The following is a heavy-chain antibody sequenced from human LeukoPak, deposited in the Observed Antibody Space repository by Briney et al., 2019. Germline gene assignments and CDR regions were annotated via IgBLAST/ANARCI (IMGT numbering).Heavy chain of an antibody. V-gene: IGHV1-18*01. J-gene: IGHJ4*02. CDR2: ISAYNGNT. CDR3: ARDLRYCSGGSCARFDY. CDR1: GYTFTSYG. Sequence: ASVKVSCKASGYTFTSYGISWVRQAPGQGLEWMGWISAYNGNTNYAQKFQGRVTITADESTSTAYMELSSLRSEDTAVYYCARDLRYCSGGSCARFDYWGQGTLVTVSS. D-gene: IGHD2-15*01.